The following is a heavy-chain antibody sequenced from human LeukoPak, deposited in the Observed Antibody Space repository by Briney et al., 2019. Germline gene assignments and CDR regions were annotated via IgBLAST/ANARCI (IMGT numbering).Heavy chain of an antibody. CDR1: GYTFTSYD. Sequence: ASVKVSCKASGYTFTSYDINWVRQATGQGLEWMGWMNPNSGNTGYAQKFQGRVTMTRDTSISTAYMELSRLRSDDTAVYYCARDGPAAAPFDPWGQGTLVTVSS. V-gene: IGHV1-8*01. CDR3: ARDGPAAAPFDP. CDR2: MNPNSGNT. D-gene: IGHD2-2*01. J-gene: IGHJ5*02.